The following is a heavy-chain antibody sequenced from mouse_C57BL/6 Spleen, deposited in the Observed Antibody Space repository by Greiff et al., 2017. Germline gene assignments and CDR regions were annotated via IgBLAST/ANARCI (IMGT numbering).Heavy chain of an antibody. J-gene: IGHJ3*01. V-gene: IGHV1-64*01. CDR3: ARNYDYGGFAY. Sequence: VQLQQPGAELVKPGASVKLSCKASGYTFTSYWMHWVKQRPGQGLEWIGMIHPNSGSTNYNEKFKSKATLTVDKSSSTAYMQLSSLTSEDSAVYYCARNYDYGGFAYWGQGTLVTVSA. CDR2: IHPNSGST. D-gene: IGHD2-4*01. CDR1: GYTFTSYW.